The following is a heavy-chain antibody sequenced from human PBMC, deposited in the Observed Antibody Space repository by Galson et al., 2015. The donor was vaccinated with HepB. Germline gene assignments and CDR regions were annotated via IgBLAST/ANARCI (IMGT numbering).Heavy chain of an antibody. V-gene: IGHV1-18*01. Sequence: SVKVSCKASGYTFTSYGISWVRQAPGQGLEWMGWISAYNGNTNYAQNLQGRVTMATDTSKSTDYMELRSLRSDDTAVYYCARGVYDSSGYYFGEYFQHWGQGTLVTVSS. CDR1: GYTFTSYG. CDR3: ARGVYDSSGYYFGEYFQH. D-gene: IGHD3-22*01. CDR2: ISAYNGNT. J-gene: IGHJ1*01.